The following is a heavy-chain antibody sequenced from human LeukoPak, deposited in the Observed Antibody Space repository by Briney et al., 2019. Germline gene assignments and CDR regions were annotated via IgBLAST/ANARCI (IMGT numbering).Heavy chain of an antibody. J-gene: IGHJ4*02. Sequence: PGGSLRLSCVASGYTFSSYSINWVRQAPGKGLEWVSSISVRSNYIYYADSVRGRFSISRDDARDSLYLQMNSLRAEDTAVYYCVRLRRNSDTSGFYYYYDFWGQVTLVTVSS. D-gene: IGHD3-22*01. CDR1: GYTFSSYS. CDR2: ISVRSNYI. CDR3: VRLRRNSDTSGFYYYYDF. V-gene: IGHV3-21*01.